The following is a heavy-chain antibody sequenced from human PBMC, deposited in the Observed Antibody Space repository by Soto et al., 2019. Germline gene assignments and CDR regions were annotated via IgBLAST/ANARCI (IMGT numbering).Heavy chain of an antibody. D-gene: IGHD3-3*01. CDR2: ISGSGGST. J-gene: IGHJ4*02. Sequence: GGSLRLSCAASGFTFSSYAVSWVRQAPGKGLEWVSAISGSGGSTYYADSVKGRFTISRDNSKNTLYLQMNSLRAEDTAVYYCAKDRLSNYDFWSGYNSLYYFDYWGQGTLVTVSS. CDR3: AKDRLSNYDFWSGYNSLYYFDY. CDR1: GFTFSSYA. V-gene: IGHV3-23*01.